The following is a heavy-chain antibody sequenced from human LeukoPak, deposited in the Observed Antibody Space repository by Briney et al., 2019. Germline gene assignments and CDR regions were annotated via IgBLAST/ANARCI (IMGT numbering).Heavy chain of an antibody. D-gene: IGHD2-21*01. J-gene: IGHJ5*02. Sequence: ASVKVSCKASGYTFTSYGISWVRQAPGQGLEWMGWISAYNDNTNYAQKLQGRVTMTTDTSTSTAYMELRSLRSDDTAVYYCARDVCGGDCYINWFDPWGQGTLVTVSS. CDR2: ISAYNDNT. CDR3: ARDVCGGDCYINWFDP. V-gene: IGHV1-18*01. CDR1: GYTFTSYG.